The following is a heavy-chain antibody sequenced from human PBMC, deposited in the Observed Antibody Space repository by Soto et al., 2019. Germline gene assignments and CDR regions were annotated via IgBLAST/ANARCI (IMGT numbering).Heavy chain of an antibody. CDR3: ARGSATKRLVYKTAYYFDY. D-gene: IGHD6-13*01. CDR2: INHSGST. V-gene: IGHV4-34*01. Sequence: PSETLSLTCAVYGGSFSGYYWSWIRQPPGKGLEWIGEINHSGSTNYNPSLKSRVTISVDTSKNQFSLKLSSVTAADTAVYYCARGSATKRLVYKTAYYFDYWGQGTLVTVSS. CDR1: GGSFSGYY. J-gene: IGHJ4*02.